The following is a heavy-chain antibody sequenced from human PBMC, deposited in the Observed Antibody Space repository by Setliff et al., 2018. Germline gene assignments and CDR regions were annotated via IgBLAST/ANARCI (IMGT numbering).Heavy chain of an antibody. CDR1: GDSISTYY. Sequence: TLSLTCTVSGDSISTYYWSWIRRPAGKGLEWIGRVFVDGSTNYNPSLKGRVTMSVDTSKNQFSLKLTSVTAADTAIYYCARDTSSDWAAWFDPWSQGILVTVSS. V-gene: IGHV4-4*07. J-gene: IGHJ5*02. D-gene: IGHD3-22*01. CDR3: ARDTSSDWAAWFDP. CDR2: VFVDGST.